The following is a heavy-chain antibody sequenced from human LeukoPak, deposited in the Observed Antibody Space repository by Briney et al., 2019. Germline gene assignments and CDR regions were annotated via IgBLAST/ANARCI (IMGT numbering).Heavy chain of an antibody. CDR3: AKDRPPDYGDYRHPYWYFDL. V-gene: IGHV3-23*01. CDR2: ISGSGGST. J-gene: IGHJ2*01. Sequence: PGGSLRLSCAASGFTVSSNYMSWVRQAPGKGLEWVSAISGSGGSTYYADSVKGRFTISRDNSKNTLYLQMNSLRAEDTAVYYCAKDRPPDYGDYRHPYWYFDLWGRGTLVTVSS. CDR1: GFTVSSNY. D-gene: IGHD4-17*01.